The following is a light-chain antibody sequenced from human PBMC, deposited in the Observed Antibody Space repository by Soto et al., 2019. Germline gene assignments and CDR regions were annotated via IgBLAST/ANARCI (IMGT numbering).Light chain of an antibody. J-gene: IGLJ7*01. CDR1: SSDVGGYNY. Sequence: QSALTQPASVSGSPGQSITISCTGTSSDVGGYNYVSWYQQHPGKAPKLMIYEVSNRPSGVSNRFSGSKSGNTASLTISGLQAEDEADYYCSSYTSSSVFGGGTQLTVL. V-gene: IGLV2-14*01. CDR3: SSYTSSSV. CDR2: EVS.